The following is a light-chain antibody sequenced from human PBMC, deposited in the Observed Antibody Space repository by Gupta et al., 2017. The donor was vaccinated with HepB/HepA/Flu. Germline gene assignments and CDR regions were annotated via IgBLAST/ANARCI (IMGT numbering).Light chain of an antibody. CDR3: SSYTMSRTVI. J-gene: IGLJ2*01. Sequence: QSALTQPPSASGSPGQSVTISCTGTSSDIGTYNRVSWYQQPPGTAPKLMIYEVTHRPSGVPDRFSGSKSGNTASLTISGLQAEDEADYYCSSYTMSRTVIFGGGTRLTVL. V-gene: IGLV2-18*02. CDR2: EVT. CDR1: SSDIGTYNR.